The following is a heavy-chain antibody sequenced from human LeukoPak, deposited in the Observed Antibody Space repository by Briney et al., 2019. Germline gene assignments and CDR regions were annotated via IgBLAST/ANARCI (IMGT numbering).Heavy chain of an antibody. Sequence: GASVKVSCKASGYTFTTYYMHWVRQAPGKGLEWMGGFDPADGETIYAQKFQGRVTMTEDTSTDTAYMELSSLRSEDTAVYYCANAYSSSWYGPGGFQHWGQGTLVTVSS. CDR3: ANAYSSSWYGPGGFQH. J-gene: IGHJ1*01. V-gene: IGHV1-24*01. D-gene: IGHD6-13*01. CDR2: FDPADGET. CDR1: GYTFTTYY.